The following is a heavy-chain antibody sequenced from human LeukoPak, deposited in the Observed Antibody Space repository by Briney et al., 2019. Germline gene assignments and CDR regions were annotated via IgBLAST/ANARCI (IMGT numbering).Heavy chain of an antibody. V-gene: IGHV3-11*05. CDR2: ISSSSRYT. D-gene: IGHD2-15*01. CDR3: AKEKKSGGWPIDY. J-gene: IGHJ4*02. CDR1: GFTFSDYY. Sequence: GGSLRLSCAASGFTFSDYYMSWIRQAPGKGLEWVSYISSSSRYTNYADSVKGRFTISRDNSKNTLYLQMNSLRADDTAVYHCAKEKKSGGWPIDYWGQGALVTVSS.